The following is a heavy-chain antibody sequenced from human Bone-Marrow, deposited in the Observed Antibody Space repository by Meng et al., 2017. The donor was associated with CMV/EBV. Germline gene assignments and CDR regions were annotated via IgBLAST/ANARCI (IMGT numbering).Heavy chain of an antibody. CDR3: ARDRINCSSTSCYQGTFDP. Sequence: ASVKVSCKASGYTFTGYYMHWVRQAPGQGLEWMGWINPNSGGSNYAQKFQGRVTMTRDTSISTAYMDLSRLRSDDTAVYYCARDRINCSSTSCYQGTFDPWGQGTLVTVSS. J-gene: IGHJ5*02. V-gene: IGHV1-2*02. D-gene: IGHD2-2*01. CDR1: GYTFTGYY. CDR2: INPNSGGS.